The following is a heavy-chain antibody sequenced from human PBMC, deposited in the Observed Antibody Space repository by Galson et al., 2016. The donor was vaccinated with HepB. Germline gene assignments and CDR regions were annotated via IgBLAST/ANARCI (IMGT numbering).Heavy chain of an antibody. CDR2: ISYDGSKK. CDR3: AREAGGRYYAYWYFDL. CDR1: GFTFSSSG. D-gene: IGHD1-26*01. V-gene: IGHV3-30*19. Sequence: SLRLSCAASGFTFSSSGMHWVRQAPGKGLEWVALISYDGSKKYYEASVKGRFAMSRDNSKNTLNLQMNSLRVEDTAVYYCAREAGGRYYAYWYFDLWGRGTLVTVSS. J-gene: IGHJ2*01.